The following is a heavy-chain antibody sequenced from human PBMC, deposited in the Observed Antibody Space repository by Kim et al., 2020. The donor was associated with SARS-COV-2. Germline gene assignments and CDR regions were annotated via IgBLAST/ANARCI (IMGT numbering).Heavy chain of an antibody. V-gene: IGHV3-33*05. CDR1: GFTFSIFG. CDR3: ARGSGDLDY. J-gene: IGHJ4*02. D-gene: IGHD7-27*01. CDR2: ISYDGSNK. Sequence: GGSLRLSCEASGFTFSIFGMNWVRQAPGKGLEWVAIISYDGSNKYYADSVKGRFTISRGTSKNTVFLQMNSLRVEDTAVYYCARGSGDLDYWGQGTLVTVSS.